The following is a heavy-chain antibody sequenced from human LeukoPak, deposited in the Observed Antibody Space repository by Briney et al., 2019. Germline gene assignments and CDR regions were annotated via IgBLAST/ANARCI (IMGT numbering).Heavy chain of an antibody. D-gene: IGHD3-9*01. CDR3: ARVYYDILMAYYYYYMDV. CDR1: GESFSGYY. Sequence: KASETLSLTCAVYGESFSGYYWSWIRQPPGKGLEWIGEINHSGSTNYNPSLKSRVTISVDTSKNQFSLKLSSVTAADAAVYYCARVYYDILMAYYYYYMDVWGKGTTVTVSS. V-gene: IGHV4-34*01. CDR2: INHSGST. J-gene: IGHJ6*03.